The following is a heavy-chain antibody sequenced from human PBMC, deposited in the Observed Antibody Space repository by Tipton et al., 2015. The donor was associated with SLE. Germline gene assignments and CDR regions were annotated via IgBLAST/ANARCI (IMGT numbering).Heavy chain of an antibody. D-gene: IGHD6-13*01. CDR3: ARDRIAAAGRDAFDI. CDR1: DGSISDYY. V-gene: IGHV4-4*07. Sequence: LRLSCTVSDGSISDYYWTWIRQPAGEGLEWIGRIYASGSTNYNPSLRSRAAMSVDTSKSHFSLRLRSVTAADTAVYYCARDRIAAAGRDAFDIWGQGTMVTVSS. CDR2: IYASGST. J-gene: IGHJ3*02.